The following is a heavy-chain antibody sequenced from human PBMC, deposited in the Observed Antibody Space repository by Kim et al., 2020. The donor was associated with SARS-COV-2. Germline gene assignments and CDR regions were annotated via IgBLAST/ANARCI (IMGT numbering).Heavy chain of an antibody. V-gene: IGHV3-74*01. Sequence: YADSVKGRLTISRDNAKNTLYLQMNRLRVEDTAVYYCARRAYSSGWWYFDYWGQGTLVTVSS. CDR3: ARRAYSSGWWYFDY. J-gene: IGHJ4*02. D-gene: IGHD6-19*01.